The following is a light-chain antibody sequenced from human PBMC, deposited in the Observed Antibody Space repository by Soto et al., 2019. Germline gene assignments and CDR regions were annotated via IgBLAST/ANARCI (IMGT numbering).Light chain of an antibody. Sequence: EIVLTQSPGALSLSPGERATLSCRASQTVSSVHLAWYQQKAGQAPRLLIYGASTRATGIPARFSGSGSGTEFSLTISSLQSEDFAVYFCQEYSLWPRTVGGGTKVDIK. J-gene: IGKJ4*01. CDR2: GAS. CDR1: QTVSSVH. CDR3: QEYSLWPRT. V-gene: IGKV3-15*01.